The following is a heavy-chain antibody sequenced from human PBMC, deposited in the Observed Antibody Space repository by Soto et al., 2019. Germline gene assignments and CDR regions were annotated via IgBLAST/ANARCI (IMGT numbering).Heavy chain of an antibody. V-gene: IGHV3-9*01. CDR2: ISWNSGSI. CDR1: GFTFDDYA. J-gene: IGHJ2*01. Sequence: EVQLVESGGGLVQPGRSLRLSCAASGFTFDDYAMHWVRQAPGKGLEWVSGISWNSGSIGYADSVKGRFTISRDNAKNSLYLQMNSLRAEDTALYYCAKDPTPPRLWQWLWTGYFDLWGRGTLVTVSS. CDR3: AKDPTPPRLWQWLWTGYFDL. D-gene: IGHD6-19*01.